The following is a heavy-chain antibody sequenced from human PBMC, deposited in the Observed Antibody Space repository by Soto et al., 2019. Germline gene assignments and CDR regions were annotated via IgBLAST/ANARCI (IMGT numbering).Heavy chain of an antibody. CDR3: TRHARWGPSYFDY. CDR2: IRSKANSYAT. D-gene: IGHD3-16*01. CDR1: GFTFSGSA. V-gene: IGHV3-73*01. J-gene: IGHJ4*02. Sequence: GGSLRLSCAASGFTFSGSAMHWVRQASGKGLEWVGRIRSKANSYATAYAASVKGRFTISRDDSKNTAYLQMNSLKTEDTAVYYCTRHARWGPSYFDYWGQGTLVTVSS.